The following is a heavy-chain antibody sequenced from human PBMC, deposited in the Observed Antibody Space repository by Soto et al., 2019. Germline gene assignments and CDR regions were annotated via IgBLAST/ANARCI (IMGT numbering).Heavy chain of an antibody. Sequence: QVQLQESGPGLVKPSETLSLTCTVSGGSISSYYWSWIRQPPGKGLEWIGYIYYSGSTNYNPSLKSRVTISVDTSKNQFSLKLSSVTAADTAVYYCARDLDSSGYFGSDAFDIWGQGTMVTVSS. V-gene: IGHV4-59*01. CDR1: GGSISSYY. CDR3: ARDLDSSGYFGSDAFDI. CDR2: IYYSGST. D-gene: IGHD3-22*01. J-gene: IGHJ3*02.